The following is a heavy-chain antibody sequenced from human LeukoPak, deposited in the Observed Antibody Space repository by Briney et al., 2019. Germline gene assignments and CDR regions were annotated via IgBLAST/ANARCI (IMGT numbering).Heavy chain of an antibody. CDR3: ARGRRGIGVAGDY. V-gene: IGHV1-8*01. CDR2: MNPNSGNT. Sequence: ASVTLSFTAAGYTFTSYSINWVRHGNGQGLEWMGWMNPNSGNTGYAQKVQGRGTMTRNTAISTAYMELSSLRSEDTAVDYCARGRRGIGVAGDYWGQGTLVTVSS. CDR1: GYTFTSYS. J-gene: IGHJ4*02. D-gene: IGHD6-19*01.